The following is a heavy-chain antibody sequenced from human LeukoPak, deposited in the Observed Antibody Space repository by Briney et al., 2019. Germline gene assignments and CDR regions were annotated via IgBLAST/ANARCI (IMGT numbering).Heavy chain of an antibody. V-gene: IGHV4-38-2*02. CDR1: GYSISSGYY. Sequence: RASETLSLTCTVSGYSISSGYYWGWIRQPPGKGLEWIGSIYHSGGTYYNPSLKSRVTISVDTSKNQFSLKLSSVTAADTAVYYCAREYYDGQDLNDAFDIWGQGTMVTVSS. D-gene: IGHD3-22*01. CDR2: IYHSGGT. CDR3: AREYYDGQDLNDAFDI. J-gene: IGHJ3*02.